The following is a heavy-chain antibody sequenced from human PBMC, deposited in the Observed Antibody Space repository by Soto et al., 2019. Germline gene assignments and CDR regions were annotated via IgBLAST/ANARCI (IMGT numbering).Heavy chain of an antibody. J-gene: IGHJ5*02. CDR1: GGSISSYY. CDR2: IYYSGST. CDR3: ALWDGSGSYGGNWFDP. Sequence: SETLSLTCTVSGGSISSYYWSWIRQPPGKGLEWIGYIYYSGSTNYNPSLKSRVTISVDTSKNQFSLKLSSVTAADTAVYYCALWDGSGSYGGNWFDPWGQGTLVTVSS. D-gene: IGHD3-10*01. V-gene: IGHV4-59*08.